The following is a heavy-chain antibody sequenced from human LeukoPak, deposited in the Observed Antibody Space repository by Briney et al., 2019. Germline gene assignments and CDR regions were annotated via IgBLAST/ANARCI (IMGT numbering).Heavy chain of an antibody. V-gene: IGHV1-8*02. CDR2: ISAYNSNT. CDR3: ARGSPDYYDSSGYQYAFDI. D-gene: IGHD3-22*01. CDR1: GYTFTSYG. Sequence: ASVKVSCKASGYTFTSYGISWVRQAPGQGLEWMGWISAYNSNTGYAQKFQGRVTMTRNTSISTAYMELSSLRSEDTAVYYCARGSPDYYDSSGYQYAFDIWGQGTMVTVSS. J-gene: IGHJ3*02.